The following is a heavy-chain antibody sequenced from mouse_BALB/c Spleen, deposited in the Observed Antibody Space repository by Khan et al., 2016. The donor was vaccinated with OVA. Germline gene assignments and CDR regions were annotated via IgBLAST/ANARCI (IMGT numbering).Heavy chain of an antibody. D-gene: IGHD2-4*01. Sequence: DVQLQESGTVLARPGASVKMSCKASGYSFTSYWMHWVKQRPGQGLEWIGAIYPGNSDTRYNQKFKGKAKLTAVTSASTAYMELSSLTNEDSAVYYCTRSYDSYYFDYWGQGTTLTVSS. V-gene: IGHV1-5*01. CDR1: GYSFTSYW. CDR2: IYPGNSDT. J-gene: IGHJ2*01. CDR3: TRSYDSYYFDY.